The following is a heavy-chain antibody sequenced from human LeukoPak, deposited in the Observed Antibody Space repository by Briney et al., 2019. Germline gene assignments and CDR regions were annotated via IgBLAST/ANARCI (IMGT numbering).Heavy chain of an antibody. CDR1: GYTFTSYG. Sequence: ASVKVSCKASGYTFTSYGISWVRRAPGQGLEWMGWISAYNGNTNYAQKLQGRVTMTTDTSTSTAYMELRSLRSDDTAVYYCARDPGPIAVAGTDYWGQGTLVTVSS. CDR2: ISAYNGNT. D-gene: IGHD6-19*01. J-gene: IGHJ4*02. V-gene: IGHV1-18*01. CDR3: ARDPGPIAVAGTDY.